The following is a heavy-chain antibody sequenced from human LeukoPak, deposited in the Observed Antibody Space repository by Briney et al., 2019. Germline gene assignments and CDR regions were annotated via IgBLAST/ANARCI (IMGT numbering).Heavy chain of an antibody. V-gene: IGHV1-2*02. J-gene: IGHJ6*01. CDR3: ARDRPPIINYYYGMNG. CDR2: IYPNSGGT. Sequence: VASVSVSCKASGYTFTGYYMHWVRQAPGQGLEGMGWIYPNSGGTNYAQKFQGRVTMTRDTSISTAYMELSRLRSDDTAVYYCARDRPPIINYYYGMNGWRQGTTVTVSS. CDR1: GYTFTGYY.